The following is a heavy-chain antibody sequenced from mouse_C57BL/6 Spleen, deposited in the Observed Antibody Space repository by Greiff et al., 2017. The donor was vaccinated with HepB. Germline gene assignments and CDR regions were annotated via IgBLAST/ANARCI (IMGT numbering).Heavy chain of an antibody. D-gene: IGHD4-1*01. V-gene: IGHV14-2*01. CDR2: IDPEDGET. CDR1: GFTIKDYC. CDR3: ARSLTGTKAWFAY. Sequence: VQLQQSGAELVKPGASVKLSCTASGFTIKDYCMHWVKQRTEQGLEWIGRIDPEDGETKYAPKFQGKATITADTSSNTAYLQLSSLTSEDTALYYCARSLTGTKAWFAYWGQGTLVTVSA. J-gene: IGHJ3*01.